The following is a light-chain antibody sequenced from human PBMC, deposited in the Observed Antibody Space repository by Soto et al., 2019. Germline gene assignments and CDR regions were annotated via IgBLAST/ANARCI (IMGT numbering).Light chain of an antibody. Sequence: DIQVTQSPSSVSASVGDRVTINCRASQDIVAYLAWYQHKPGRAPELLIRAASTLQSGVPSRFSGSGSGTDFTLTINSLQPEDFATYYCQQSYTTPITFGQGTRLE. CDR3: QQSYTTPIT. CDR1: QDIVAY. V-gene: IGKV1D-12*01. J-gene: IGKJ5*01. CDR2: AAS.